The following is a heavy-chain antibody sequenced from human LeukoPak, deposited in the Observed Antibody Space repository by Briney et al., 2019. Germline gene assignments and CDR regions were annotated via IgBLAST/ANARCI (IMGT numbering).Heavy chain of an antibody. CDR3: ARAAGEMATIRY. D-gene: IGHD5-24*01. CDR2: ISGSGGST. V-gene: IGHV3-23*01. Sequence: GGSLRLSCAASGFIFSSYGMSWVRQAPGKGLEWVSGISGSGGSTYYADSVKGRFTISRDNSKNTLYLQMNSLRAEDTAVYYCARAAGEMATIRYWGQGTLVTVSS. J-gene: IGHJ4*02. CDR1: GFIFSSYG.